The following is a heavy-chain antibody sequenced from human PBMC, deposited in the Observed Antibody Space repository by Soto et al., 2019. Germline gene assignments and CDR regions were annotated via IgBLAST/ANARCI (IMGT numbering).Heavy chain of an antibody. CDR3: AREKGIAAAGVDP. J-gene: IGHJ5*02. Sequence: GGSLRLSCAASGFTFSSYSMNWVRQAPGKGLEWVSSISSSSSYIYYADSVKGRFTISRDNAKNSLYLQMNSLRAEDTAVYYCAREKGIAAAGVDPWGQGTLVTVSS. CDR1: GFTFSSYS. CDR2: ISSSSSYI. D-gene: IGHD6-13*01. V-gene: IGHV3-21*01.